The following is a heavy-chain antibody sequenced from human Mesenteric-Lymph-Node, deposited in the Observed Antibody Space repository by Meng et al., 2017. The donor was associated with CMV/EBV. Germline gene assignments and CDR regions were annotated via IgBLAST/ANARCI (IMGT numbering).Heavy chain of an antibody. J-gene: IGHJ3*01. V-gene: IGHV4-59*01. D-gene: IGHD3-22*01. Sequence: LRLSCTVSGDSISNYYWSWIRQPPGKGLEWIGYVYYSGGAKYSPSLGSRVSISVDNSKNQLSLRLTSVTAAETAIYFCAREVDVYGSSGTPGAFDVWGQGTVVTVSS. CDR1: GDSISNYY. CDR3: AREVDVYGSSGTPGAFDV. CDR2: VYYSGGA.